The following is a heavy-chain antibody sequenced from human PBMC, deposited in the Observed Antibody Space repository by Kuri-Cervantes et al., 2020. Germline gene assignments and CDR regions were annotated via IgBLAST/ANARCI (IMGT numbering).Heavy chain of an antibody. J-gene: IGHJ3*02. CDR3: ARGDTAMAGNKEDAFDI. V-gene: IGHV1-46*01. Sequence: ASVKVSCKASGYTFTSYHMHWVRQAPGQGLEWMGIINPSGGSTSYAQKFQGRVTMTRDTSTSTVYMELSSLRSEDTAVYYCARGDTAMAGNKEDAFDIWGQGTMVTVSS. CDR2: INPSGGST. CDR1: GYTFTSYH. D-gene: IGHD5-18*01.